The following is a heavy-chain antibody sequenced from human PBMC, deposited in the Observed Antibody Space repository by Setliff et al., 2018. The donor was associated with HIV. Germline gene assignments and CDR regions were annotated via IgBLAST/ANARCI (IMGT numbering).Heavy chain of an antibody. CDR3: ARVSSGTYYSEFYYYMDV. D-gene: IGHD1-26*01. J-gene: IGHJ6*03. CDR1: GGSINNYH. Sequence: SETLSLTCTVSGGSINNYHWSWVRQSPGKGLEWIAYVYYVGDTNYNPSLKSRVTVSVGTSKNQFSLKLTSVAAADTAVYYCARVSSGTYYSEFYYYMDVWGKGTTVTVSS. CDR2: VYYVGDT. V-gene: IGHV4-59*01.